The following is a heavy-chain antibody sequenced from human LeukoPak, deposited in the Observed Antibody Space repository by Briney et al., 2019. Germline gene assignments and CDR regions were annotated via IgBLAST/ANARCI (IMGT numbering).Heavy chain of an antibody. CDR3: ARPGRQDAYNGHYWYFDL. J-gene: IGHJ2*01. D-gene: IGHD5-24*01. CDR1: GGSITNYY. Sequence: SETLSLTCSVSGGSITNYYWHWIRQPPGKDLEWIGCVSYSGRTHYSPALKSRVTISVDTSKNQFSLNLRSVTAADTAVYYCARPGRQDAYNGHYWYFDLWGRGTLLRVSS. CDR2: VSYSGRT. V-gene: IGHV4-59*01.